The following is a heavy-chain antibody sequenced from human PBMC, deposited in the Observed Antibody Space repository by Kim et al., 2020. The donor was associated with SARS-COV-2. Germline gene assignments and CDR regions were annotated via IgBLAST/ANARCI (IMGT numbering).Heavy chain of an antibody. Sequence: SETLSLTCTVSGGSISSYYWSWIRQPPGKGLEWIGYIYYSGSTNYNPSLKSRVTISVDTSKNQFSLKLSSVTAADTAVYYCTMGFGDYWGQGTLVTGSS. CDR2: IYYSGST. V-gene: IGHV4-59*08. D-gene: IGHD3-10*01. J-gene: IGHJ4*02. CDR1: GGSISSYY. CDR3: TMGFGDY.